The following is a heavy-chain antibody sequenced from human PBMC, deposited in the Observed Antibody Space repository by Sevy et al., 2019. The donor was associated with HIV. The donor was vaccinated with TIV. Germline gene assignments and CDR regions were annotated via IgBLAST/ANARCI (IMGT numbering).Heavy chain of an antibody. CDR3: ARHLEARSARPMFDY. CDR2: IYFRGNT. Sequence: GSLSLTCTVSGGSISYYYWSWIRQTPGKGLEWIGYIYFRGNTKYNPSLESRVTISVDTSKNQFSLKMKSVTAADTAVYYCARHLEARSARPMFDYWGQGALVTVSS. CDR1: GGSISYYY. J-gene: IGHJ4*02. V-gene: IGHV4-59*08. D-gene: IGHD2-15*01.